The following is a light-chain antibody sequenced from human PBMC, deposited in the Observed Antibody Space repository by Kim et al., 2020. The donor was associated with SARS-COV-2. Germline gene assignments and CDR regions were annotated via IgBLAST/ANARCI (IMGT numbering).Light chain of an antibody. CDR1: QSISIW. CDR2: DAS. V-gene: IGKV1-5*01. CDR3: QEYKSNSWT. J-gene: IGKJ1*01. Sequence: GDSVTITCRASQSISIWLAWYQQKPGKAPNLLIYDASNLESGVPSRFSGSGSGTEFTLTISSLQPDDFASYYCQEYKSNSWTFGQGTKVEIK.